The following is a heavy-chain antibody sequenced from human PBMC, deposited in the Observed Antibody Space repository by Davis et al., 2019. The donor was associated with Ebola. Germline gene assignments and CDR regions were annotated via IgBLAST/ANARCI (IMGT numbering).Heavy chain of an antibody. CDR1: GGSFSGYY. D-gene: IGHD1-7*01. CDR2: INHSGST. CDR3: ARPGGTTPL. V-gene: IGHV4-34*01. J-gene: IGHJ4*02. Sequence: SETPSLTCAVYGGSFSGYYWSWIRQPPGKGPEWIGEINHSGSTNYNPSLKSRVTISVDTSKNQFSLKLSSVTAADTAVYYCARPGGTTPLWGQGTLVTVSS.